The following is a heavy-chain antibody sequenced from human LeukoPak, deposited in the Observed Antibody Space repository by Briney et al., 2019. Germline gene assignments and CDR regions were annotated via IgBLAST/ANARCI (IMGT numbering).Heavy chain of an antibody. Sequence: PGGSLRLSCAASGFTFSSYAMHRVRQAPGKGLEWVAVISYDGSNKYYADSVKGRFTISRDNSKNTLYLQMNSLRAEDTAVYYCAKDRALYDYVWGSSLDYWGQGTLVTVSS. CDR1: GFTFSSYA. J-gene: IGHJ4*02. CDR2: ISYDGSNK. CDR3: AKDRALYDYVWGSSLDY. V-gene: IGHV3-30-3*01. D-gene: IGHD3-16*01.